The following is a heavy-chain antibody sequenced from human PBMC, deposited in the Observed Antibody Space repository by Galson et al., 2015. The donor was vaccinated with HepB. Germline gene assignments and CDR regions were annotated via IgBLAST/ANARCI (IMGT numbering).Heavy chain of an antibody. J-gene: IGHJ3*02. D-gene: IGHD3-10*01. V-gene: IGHV1-69*02. CDR2: IIPMLDIA. CDR3: APGDEDAFDI. Sequence: SVKVSCKASGGTFSSHTINWARQAPGQGLEWMGRIIPMLDIANYAQKFQGRATISADKSTGTVYMELSSLRSEDTAVYYCAPGDEDAFDIWGQGTMVTVFS. CDR1: GGTFSSHT.